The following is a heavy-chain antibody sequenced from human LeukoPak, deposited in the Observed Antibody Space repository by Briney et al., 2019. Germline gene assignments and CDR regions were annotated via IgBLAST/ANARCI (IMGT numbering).Heavy chain of an antibody. J-gene: IGHJ5*02. D-gene: IGHD3-16*01. CDR2: IYTSGST. Sequence: SETLSLTCTVSGASISSGNYYWSWIRQPAGMGLEWIGRIYTSGSTNYNPSLKSRVTISVDTSKNQFSLKLSSVTAADTAVYYCARVPRGGDRFDPWGQGTLVTVSS. V-gene: IGHV4-61*02. CDR1: GASISSGNYY. CDR3: ARVPRGGDRFDP.